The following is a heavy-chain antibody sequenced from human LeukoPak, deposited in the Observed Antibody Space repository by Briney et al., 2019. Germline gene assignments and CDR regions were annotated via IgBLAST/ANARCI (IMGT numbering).Heavy chain of an antibody. CDR2: INHSGST. Sequence: PSETLSLTCAVYGGSLSGYYWGWIRQPPGKGLEWIGEINHSGSTNYNPSLKSRVTISVDTSKNQFSLKLSSVTAADTAVYYCARADTIFGVVITHYYYGMDVWGQGTTVTVSS. CDR1: GGSLSGYY. D-gene: IGHD3-3*01. V-gene: IGHV4-34*01. CDR3: ARADTIFGVVITHYYYGMDV. J-gene: IGHJ6*02.